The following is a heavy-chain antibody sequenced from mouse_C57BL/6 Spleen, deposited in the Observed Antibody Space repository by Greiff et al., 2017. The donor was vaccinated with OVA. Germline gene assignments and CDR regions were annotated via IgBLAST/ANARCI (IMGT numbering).Heavy chain of an antibody. D-gene: IGHD1-1*01. CDR3: ARWGYYGSSPYYYAMDY. V-gene: IGHV1-82*01. Sequence: QVQLQQSGPELVKPGASVKISCKASGYAFSSSWMNWVKQRPGKGLEWIGRIYPGDGDTNYNGKFKGKATLTADKSSSTAYMQLSSLTSEDSAVYFCARWGYYGSSPYYYAMDYWGQGTSVTVSS. CDR2: IYPGDGDT. J-gene: IGHJ4*01. CDR1: GYAFSSSW.